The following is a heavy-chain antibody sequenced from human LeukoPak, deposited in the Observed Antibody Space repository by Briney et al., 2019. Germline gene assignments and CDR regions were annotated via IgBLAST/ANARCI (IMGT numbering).Heavy chain of an antibody. CDR2: ISGSGGST. CDR3: AKEGAYPIITYDS. J-gene: IGHJ5*01. D-gene: IGHD3-10*01. CDR1: GFTFSSYA. V-gene: IGHV3-23*01. Sequence: GGSLRLSCAASGFTFSSYAMSWVRQAPGKGLEWVSTISGSGGSTYYADSVKGRFTISRDNSKNALYLQMNSLRADDTAVYYCAKEGAYPIITYDSWGQGALVTVSS.